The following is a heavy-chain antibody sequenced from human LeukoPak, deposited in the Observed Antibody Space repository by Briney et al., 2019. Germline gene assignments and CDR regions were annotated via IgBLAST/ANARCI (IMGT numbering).Heavy chain of an antibody. V-gene: IGHV3-21*01. D-gene: IGHD6-13*01. CDR3: ARSSAYSVAAATFGY. Sequence: PGGSLRLSCAASGFTSSSYSMNWVRQAPGKGLEWVSSISSSSSYIYYADSVKGRFTISRDNSKNTLYLQMNSLRAEDTAVYYCARSSAYSVAAATFGYWGQGTLVTVSS. CDR2: ISSSSSYI. CDR1: GFTSSSYS. J-gene: IGHJ4*02.